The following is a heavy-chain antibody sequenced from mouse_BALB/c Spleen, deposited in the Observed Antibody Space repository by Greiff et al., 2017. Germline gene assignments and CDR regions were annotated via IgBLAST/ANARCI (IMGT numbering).Heavy chain of an antibody. CDR1: GFTFTSYS. J-gene: IGHJ2*01. V-gene: IGHV5-6-4*01. CDR2: ISSGGSYT. Sequence: EVKLVESGAGLVKPGGSLKLSCAASGFTFTSYSMSWVRQTPGKRLEWVATISSGGSYTNYPDSVKGRFTISRDNTKNTLYLQMSSLKSEDTAMYYCTVDYMYDEDYFDYWGQGTTLTVSS. D-gene: IGHD2-14*01. CDR3: TVDYMYDEDYFDY.